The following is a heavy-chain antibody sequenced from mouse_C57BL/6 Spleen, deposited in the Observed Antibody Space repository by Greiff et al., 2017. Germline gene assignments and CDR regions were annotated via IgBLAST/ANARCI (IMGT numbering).Heavy chain of an antibody. CDR1: GYTFTSYG. J-gene: IGHJ2*01. CDR3: ARHLLITTVVGPFDY. Sequence: VQLQQSGAELARPGASVKLSCKASGYTFTSYGISWVKQRTGQGLEWIGEIYPRSGNTYYNEKFKGKATLTADKSSSTAYMELRSLTSEDSAVYFCARHLLITTVVGPFDYWGQGTTLTVSS. V-gene: IGHV1-81*01. CDR2: IYPRSGNT. D-gene: IGHD1-1*01.